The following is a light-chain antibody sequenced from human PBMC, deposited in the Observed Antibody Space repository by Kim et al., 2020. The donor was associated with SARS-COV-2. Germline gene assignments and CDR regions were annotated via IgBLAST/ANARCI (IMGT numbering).Light chain of an antibody. Sequence: SLGERAPLSCRARHSVMGTLSWYQQRPGQAPTLLINGASTRDTGVPARFSGSVSGTEFTLTISSLQSEDFALYYCQHYNNTPRTFGQGTKVDIK. V-gene: IGKV3-15*01. CDR1: HSVMGT. CDR3: QHYNNTPRT. CDR2: GAS. J-gene: IGKJ1*01.